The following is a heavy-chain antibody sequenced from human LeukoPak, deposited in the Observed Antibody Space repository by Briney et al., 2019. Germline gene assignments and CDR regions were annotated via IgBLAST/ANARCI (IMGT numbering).Heavy chain of an antibody. CDR2: INHSGST. CDR3: ARGLYYGDYVH. CDR1: GGSFSGYY. J-gene: IGHJ4*02. V-gene: IGHV4-34*01. Sequence: PSETLSHTCAVYGGSFSGYYWSWIRQPPGKGLEWIGEINHSGSTNYNPSLKSRVTISVDTSKNQFSLKLSSVTAADTAVYYCARGLYYGDYVHWGQGTLVTVSS. D-gene: IGHD4-17*01.